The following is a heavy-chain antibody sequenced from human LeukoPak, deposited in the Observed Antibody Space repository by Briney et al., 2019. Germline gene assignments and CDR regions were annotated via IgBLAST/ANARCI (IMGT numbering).Heavy chain of an antibody. J-gene: IGHJ4*02. D-gene: IGHD3-10*01. CDR2: INPNSGGT. V-gene: IGHV1-2*02. CDR3: ARTHYGSGSYYRGATRDY. CDR1: GYTFTGYF. Sequence: ASVKVSCKASGYTFTGYFMHWVRQAPGQGLEWMGWINPNSGGTNFAQKFQGRVTMARDTSISTAYMELSRLRSDDTAVYYCARTHYGSGSYYRGATRDYWGQGTLVTVSS.